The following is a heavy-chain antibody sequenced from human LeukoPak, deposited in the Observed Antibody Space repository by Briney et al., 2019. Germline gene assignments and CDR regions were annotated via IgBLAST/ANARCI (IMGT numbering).Heavy chain of an antibody. CDR2: IYSGGST. CDR1: GFTVSSNY. CDR3: AKEAYSSGWSRADY. D-gene: IGHD6-19*01. J-gene: IGHJ4*02. V-gene: IGHV3-53*01. Sequence: GGSLRLSCAASGFTVSSNYMSWVRQAPGKGLEWVSVIYSGGSTYYADSVKGRFTISRDNSKNTLYLQMNSLRAEDTAVYYCAKEAYSSGWSRADYWGQGTLVTVSS.